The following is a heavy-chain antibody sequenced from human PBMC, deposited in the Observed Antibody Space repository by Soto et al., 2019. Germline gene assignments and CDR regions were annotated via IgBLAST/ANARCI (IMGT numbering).Heavy chain of an antibody. CDR2: IWYDGSNK. CDR3: ARDRHPSMVRGVPTEIGCTDY. V-gene: IGHV3-33*01. CDR1: GFTFSSYG. J-gene: IGHJ4*02. D-gene: IGHD3-10*01. Sequence: QVQLVESGGGVVQPGRSLRLSCAASGFTFSSYGMHWVRQAPGKGLEWVAVIWYDGSNKYYADSVKGRFTITRDNSKNRLYMQMNSLRAEDTAVYYCARDRHPSMVRGVPTEIGCTDYWGQGTLVTVSS.